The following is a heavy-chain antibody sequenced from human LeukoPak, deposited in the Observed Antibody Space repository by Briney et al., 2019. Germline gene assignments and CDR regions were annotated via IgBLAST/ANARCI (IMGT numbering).Heavy chain of an antibody. CDR2: IYYSGST. D-gene: IGHD6-13*01. CDR3: ARADSSYSSSWYFDY. J-gene: IGHJ4*02. V-gene: IGHV4-59*08. Sequence: PSETLSLTCTVSGDSISSYYWSWIRQPPGKGLEWIGYIYYSGSTNYNPSLKSRVTISVDTSKNQFSLKLSSVTAADTAVYYCARADSSYSSSWYFDYWGQGTLVTVSS. CDR1: GDSISSYY.